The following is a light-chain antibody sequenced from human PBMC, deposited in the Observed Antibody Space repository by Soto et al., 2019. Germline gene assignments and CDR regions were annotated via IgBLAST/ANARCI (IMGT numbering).Light chain of an antibody. CDR2: DAS. CDR3: QQYTDWPPKYT. CDR1: QSVSSN. V-gene: IGKV3-15*01. Sequence: EIVMTQSPATLSVSPGERATLSCRASQSVSSNLAWFQQKPGQAPRLLIYDASTRATGIPARFSGSGSGTEFTLTISSLQSEDFAVYYCQQYTDWPPKYTFGQGTKLEI. J-gene: IGKJ2*01.